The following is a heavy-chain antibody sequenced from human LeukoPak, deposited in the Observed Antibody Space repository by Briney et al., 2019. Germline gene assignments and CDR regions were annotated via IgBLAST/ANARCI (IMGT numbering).Heavy chain of an antibody. J-gene: IGHJ6*03. V-gene: IGHV1-69*05. D-gene: IGHD6-13*01. CDR3: ARDRIGAAAGEVYYYYYMDV. Sequence: GASVKVSCKASGGTFSSYAISWVRQAPGQGLEWMGRIIPIFGTANYAQKFQGRVTITTDESTSTAYMELSSLRSEDTAVYYCARDRIGAAAGEVYYYYYMDVWGKGTTVTVSS. CDR1: GGTFSSYA. CDR2: IIPIFGTA.